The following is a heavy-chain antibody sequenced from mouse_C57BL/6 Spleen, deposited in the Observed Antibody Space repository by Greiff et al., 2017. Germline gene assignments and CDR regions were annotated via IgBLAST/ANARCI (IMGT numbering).Heavy chain of an antibody. CDR3: ARRGTWDDWYFDV. J-gene: IGHJ1*03. CDR1: GYTFTNYW. CDR2: IYPGGGYT. V-gene: IGHV1-63*01. Sequence: QVQLQQSGAELVRPGTSVKMSCKASGYTFTNYWIGWAKQRPGHGLEWIGDIYPGGGYTNYNEKFKGKATLTADKSSSTAYMQFSSLPSEDSAIYYCARRGTWDDWYFDVWGTGTTVTVSS. D-gene: IGHD4-1*01.